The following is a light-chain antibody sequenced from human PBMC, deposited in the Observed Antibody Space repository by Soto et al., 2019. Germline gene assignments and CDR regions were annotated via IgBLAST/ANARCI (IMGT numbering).Light chain of an antibody. Sequence: DIQMPQSPSSLSASVGDRATITGQASQDIRNYLNWYQQKQGKGPTLLIYDPSNLETGVPSRFSGNGYGTDFTYTTSSIHPEDIATYYAQQYDNPNLTFTFGGRTKVDIK. J-gene: IGKJ4*01. CDR2: DPS. V-gene: IGKV1-33*01. CDR1: QDIRNY. CDR3: QQYDNPNLTFT.